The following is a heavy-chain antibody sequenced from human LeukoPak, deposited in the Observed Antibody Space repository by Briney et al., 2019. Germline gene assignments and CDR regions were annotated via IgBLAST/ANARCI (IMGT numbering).Heavy chain of an antibody. J-gene: IGHJ4*02. CDR2: IRYSGTT. D-gene: IGHD1-1*01. CDR3: ARKLHYFDY. CDR1: GGSISSTYDH. Sequence: SETLSLTCTVSGGSISSTYDHWDWIRQSPGKGLEWLGSIRYSGTTYYNPSLKGRVTMFVDTSNNQFSLRLRSVTAADTAVYYCARKLHYFDYWGQGSLVTVSS. V-gene: IGHV4-39*01.